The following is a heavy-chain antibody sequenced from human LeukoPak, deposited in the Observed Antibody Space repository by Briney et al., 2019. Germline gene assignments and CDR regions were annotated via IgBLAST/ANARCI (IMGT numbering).Heavy chain of an antibody. CDR1: GFTFSSYG. D-gene: IGHD4-23*01. Sequence: GGSLRLSCAASGFTFSSYGMSWVRQAPGKGLVWVSRIDSDGSRTTYAHSVKGRFTISRDNAKNTLYLQMNSLRAEDTAVYYCARTYGGFDYWGQGTLVTVSS. V-gene: IGHV3-74*01. CDR2: IDSDGSRT. J-gene: IGHJ4*02. CDR3: ARTYGGFDY.